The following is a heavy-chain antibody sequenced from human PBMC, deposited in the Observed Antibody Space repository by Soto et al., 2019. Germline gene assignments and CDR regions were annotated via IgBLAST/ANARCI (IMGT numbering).Heavy chain of an antibody. V-gene: IGHV1-2*02. CDR3: ARGGEFCSTGSCNSSLGDAFDV. CDR1: GYTFSDYY. CDR2: ISPNNGAT. Sequence: ASVKVSCKASGYTFSDYYMHWVRQAPGQGLECMGWISPNNGATNYAQKFQDRVTMTRDAPITTAYMELSRLRSDDTAVYYCARGGEFCSTGSCNSSLGDAFDVWGQGTTVTVSS. D-gene: IGHD2-15*01. J-gene: IGHJ3*01.